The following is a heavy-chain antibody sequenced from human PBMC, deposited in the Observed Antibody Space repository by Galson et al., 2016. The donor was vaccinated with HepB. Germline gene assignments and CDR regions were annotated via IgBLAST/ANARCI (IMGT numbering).Heavy chain of an antibody. D-gene: IGHD6-13*01. CDR3: AREMHVAAAAAFDF. Sequence: SLRLSCAASGFTFSYYYMSWIRQAPGKGLEWVSYISGDGRTINYADSGKGRFTISRDNPKNTLYLQMNSLKVEDTAVYYCAREMHVAAAAAFDFWGRGTLVTVSS. V-gene: IGHV3-11*04. CDR1: GFTFSYYY. CDR2: ISGDGRTI. J-gene: IGHJ4*02.